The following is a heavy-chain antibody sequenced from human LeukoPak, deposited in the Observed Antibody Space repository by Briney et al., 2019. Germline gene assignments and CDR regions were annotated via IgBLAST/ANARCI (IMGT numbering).Heavy chain of an antibody. Sequence: SETLSLTCTVSGGSISSGDYYWSWIRQPPGKGLEWIGYIYYSGSTYYNPSLKSRVTITVDTSKNQFSLKLSSVTAADTAVYYCARLKGVPAATGGIDYRGQGTLVTVAS. V-gene: IGHV4-30-4*01. J-gene: IGHJ4*02. CDR3: ARLKGVPAATGGIDY. CDR2: IYYSGST. D-gene: IGHD2-2*01. CDR1: GGSISSGDYY.